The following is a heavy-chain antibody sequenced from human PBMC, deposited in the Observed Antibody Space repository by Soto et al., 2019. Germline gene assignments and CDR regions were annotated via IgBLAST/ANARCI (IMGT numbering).Heavy chain of an antibody. D-gene: IGHD2-15*01. CDR3: AKERDIVVVVAPLDY. CDR1: GFTFSSYG. J-gene: IGHJ4*02. Sequence: QVQLVESGGGVVQPGRSLRLSCAASGFTFSSYGMHWVRQALGKGLEWVAVISYDGSNKYYADSVKGRFTISRDNSKNTLYLQMNSLRAEDTAVYYCAKERDIVVVVAPLDYWGQGTLVTVSS. CDR2: ISYDGSNK. V-gene: IGHV3-30*18.